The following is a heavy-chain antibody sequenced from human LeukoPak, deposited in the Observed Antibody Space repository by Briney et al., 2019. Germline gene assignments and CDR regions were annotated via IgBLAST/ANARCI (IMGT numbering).Heavy chain of an antibody. CDR1: GSTFGHYA. J-gene: IGHJ1*01. V-gene: IGHV3-23*01. Sequence: GGSLRLSCAATGSTFGHYAMSWVRQAPGKGLEWVSAISGDGFNTYYADSVKGRFTIFRDNFRNTLYLQLSSLRAEDTALYFCAKDNYDSSGSYSFQHWGQGTLVTVSS. CDR3: AKDNYDSSGSYSFQH. D-gene: IGHD3-22*01. CDR2: ISGDGFNT.